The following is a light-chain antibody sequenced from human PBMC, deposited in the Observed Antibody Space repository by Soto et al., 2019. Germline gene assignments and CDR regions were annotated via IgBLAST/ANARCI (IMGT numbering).Light chain of an antibody. Sequence: EIVLTQSPATLSLSPGERATLSCRASQSINSVLAWYQQKPNQAPRLLIYDAFNRAPGIPARFSGSESGTDFSLTISSLEPEDFAVYYCQQRNTWPLTFGGGTKVEIK. CDR3: QQRNTWPLT. V-gene: IGKV3-11*01. CDR2: DAF. CDR1: QSINSV. J-gene: IGKJ4*01.